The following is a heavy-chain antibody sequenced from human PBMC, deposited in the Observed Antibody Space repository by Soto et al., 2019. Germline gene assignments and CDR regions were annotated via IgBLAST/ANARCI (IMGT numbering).Heavy chain of an antibody. CDR1: GFTFDDYA. Sequence: EVQLVESGGGLVQPGRSLRLSCAASGFTFDDYAMHWVRQVPGKGLEWVSGINWNSGSIGYGDSVKGRFAISRDNAKNSLQLQMNRLSAEDTGFYYCVKDESINWYSGHFRHWGQGTLVTVSS. V-gene: IGHV3-9*01. CDR2: INWNSGSI. CDR3: VKDESINWYSGHFRH. J-gene: IGHJ1*01. D-gene: IGHD6-13*01.